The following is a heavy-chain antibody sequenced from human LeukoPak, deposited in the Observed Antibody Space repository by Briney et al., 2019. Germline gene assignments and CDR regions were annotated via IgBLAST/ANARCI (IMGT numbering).Heavy chain of an antibody. Sequence: PSETLSLTCTVSGGSISSYYWSWIRQPPGKGLEWIGYIYYSGSTNYNPSLKSRVTISVDTSKNQFSLRLSSVTAADTAVYYCARSEHGSGSYPFDYWGQGTLVTVSS. V-gene: IGHV4-59*01. CDR1: GGSISSYY. CDR2: IYYSGST. D-gene: IGHD3-10*01. CDR3: ARSEHGSGSYPFDY. J-gene: IGHJ4*02.